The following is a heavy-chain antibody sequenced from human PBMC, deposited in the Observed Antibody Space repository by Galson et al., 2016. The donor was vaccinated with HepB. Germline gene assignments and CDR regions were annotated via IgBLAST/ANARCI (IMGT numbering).Heavy chain of an antibody. CDR1: GFTFSSYA. D-gene: IGHD3-3*01. Sequence: SLRLSCAASGFTFSSYAMDWVRQAPGKGLEWVSAISGSGGSTYYADSVKGRFTISRDNSKNTLFLQMNSLRAEDTAIYYCAKDRVFWSGSIDYWGQGTLVTVSS. J-gene: IGHJ4*02. CDR3: AKDRVFWSGSIDY. CDR2: ISGSGGST. V-gene: IGHV3-23*01.